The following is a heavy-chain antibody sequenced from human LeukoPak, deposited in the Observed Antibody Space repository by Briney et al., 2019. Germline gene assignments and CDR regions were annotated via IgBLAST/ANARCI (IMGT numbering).Heavy chain of an antibody. CDR1: EGTFSSYA. J-gene: IGHJ6*03. CDR2: INPNSGGT. Sequence: GASVKVSCKASEGTFSSYAISWVRQAPGQGLEWMGWINPNSGGTNYAQKFQGRVTMTRDTSISTAYMELSRLRSEDTAVYYCARGYYGDYYYYYYMDVWGKGTTVTISS. CDR3: ARGYYGDYYYYYYMDV. D-gene: IGHD4-17*01. V-gene: IGHV1-2*02.